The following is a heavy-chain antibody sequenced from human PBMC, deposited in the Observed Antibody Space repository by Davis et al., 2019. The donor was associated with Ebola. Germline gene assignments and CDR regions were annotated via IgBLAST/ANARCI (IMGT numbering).Heavy chain of an antibody. Sequence: PSETLSLTCAASGFTFSSYGMHWVRQAPGKGLEWVAVISYDGSNKYYADSVKGRFTISRDNSNNLLYLQMNSLRAEDTAVYYCARARRGSSGWHGGRYGMDVWGQGTTVTVSS. J-gene: IGHJ6*02. D-gene: IGHD6-19*01. V-gene: IGHV3-30*03. CDR3: ARARRGSSGWHGGRYGMDV. CDR1: GFTFSSYG. CDR2: ISYDGSNK.